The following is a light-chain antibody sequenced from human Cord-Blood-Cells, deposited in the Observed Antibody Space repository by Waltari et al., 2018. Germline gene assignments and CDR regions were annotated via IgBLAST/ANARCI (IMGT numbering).Light chain of an antibody. CDR1: QSVRSY. CDR3: QQRSNWPPTLT. V-gene: IGKV3-11*01. Sequence: DIVLTQSPATMSLSPGERATPSCRASQSVRSYLACYQQKPGQAPRLPIYDASNRATGIPARFSGSGSGTDFTLTISSLEPEDFAVYYCQQRSNWPPTLTFGGGTKVEIK. J-gene: IGKJ4*01. CDR2: DAS.